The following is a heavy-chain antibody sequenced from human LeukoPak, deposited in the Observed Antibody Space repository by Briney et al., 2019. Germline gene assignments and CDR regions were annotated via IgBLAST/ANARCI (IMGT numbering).Heavy chain of an antibody. D-gene: IGHD3-16*01. CDR3: AKDYAVGSIDY. V-gene: IGHV3-23*01. J-gene: IGHJ4*02. Sequence: GGSLRLSCATSGFTFTTFWMHWIRQAPGKGLEWVSSISRSGESTFYADSVRGRFTISRDNSKNTVSLQMESLRAEDTALYYCAKDYAVGSIDYWGQGTLVTVSS. CDR2: ISRSGEST. CDR1: GFTFTTFW.